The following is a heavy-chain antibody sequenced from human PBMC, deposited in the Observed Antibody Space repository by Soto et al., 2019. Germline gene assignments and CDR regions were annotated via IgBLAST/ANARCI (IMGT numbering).Heavy chain of an antibody. Sequence: QVQLQESGPGLVQPSQTLSLACTVSGDSISSGGYYWSWIRQHPGKGLEWIGYIYYSGGTFYNPSLKSRVTISVDTSKNQFSLKLSSVTAADTAVYYCARGLSVTLFDFWGQGTLVTVSS. CDR3: ARGLSVTLFDF. J-gene: IGHJ4*02. CDR1: GDSISSGGYY. D-gene: IGHD4-17*01. V-gene: IGHV4-31*03. CDR2: IYYSGGT.